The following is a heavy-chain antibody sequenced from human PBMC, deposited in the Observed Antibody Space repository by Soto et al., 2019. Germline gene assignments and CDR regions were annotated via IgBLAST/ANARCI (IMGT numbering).Heavy chain of an antibody. D-gene: IGHD2-2*01. V-gene: IGHV1-24*01. CDR1: GYTLTELS. CDR3: ATGYQLPYYYYYYGMDV. CDR2: FDPEDGET. J-gene: IGHJ6*02. Sequence: QVQLVQSGAEVKKPGASVKVSCKVSGYTLTELSMHWVRQAPGKGLEWMGGFDPEDGETIYAQKSQGRVTMTEDTSTDTAYMELSSLRSEDTAVYYCATGYQLPYYYYYYGMDVWGQGSTVTVSS.